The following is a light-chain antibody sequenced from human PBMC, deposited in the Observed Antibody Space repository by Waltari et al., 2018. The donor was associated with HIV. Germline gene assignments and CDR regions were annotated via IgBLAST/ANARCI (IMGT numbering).Light chain of an antibody. CDR2: RNN. CDR1: SSNIESNY. CDR3: AAWDDSLRGV. Sequence: QSVLTQPPSASGTPGQRVTISCSGSSSNIESNYVYWYQQLPGTAPKLLIYRNNHRPSGVPDRFSGSKSGTSASLAIRGLRSEDEAEYYCAAWDDSLRGVFGGGTKLTVL. J-gene: IGLJ2*01. V-gene: IGLV1-47*01.